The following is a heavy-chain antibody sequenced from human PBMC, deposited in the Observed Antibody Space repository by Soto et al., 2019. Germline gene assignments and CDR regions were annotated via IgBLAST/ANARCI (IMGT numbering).Heavy chain of an antibody. CDR2: IYYSGGT. CDR1: DSSILGSRYY. J-gene: IGHJ4*02. Sequence: PSETVPLTVIVADSSILGSRYYWGWIRQPPGKGLEWIGSIYYSGGTYYNPSLKSRVTISVDTSKNQFSLKLSSVTAADTAVYYCASAYSYGQPPLLTYWCQGTLVTVSS. D-gene: IGHD5-18*01. CDR3: ASAYSYGQPPLLTY. V-gene: IGHV4-39*01.